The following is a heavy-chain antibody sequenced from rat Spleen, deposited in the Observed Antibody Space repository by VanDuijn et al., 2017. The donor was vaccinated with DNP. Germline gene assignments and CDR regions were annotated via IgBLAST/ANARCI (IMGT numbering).Heavy chain of an antibody. V-gene: IGHV5-20*01. CDR3: TKHWYGSFDY. CDR1: GFSFSDYD. Sequence: EVRLVESGGGLVQPGGSLKLSCVASGFSFSDYDMAWVRQAPTKGLEWVTAINSDGVVTYYRDSVKGRFTISRDNRKSILFLQMDSLRSEDTATYYCTKHWYGSFDYWGQGVMVTISP. D-gene: IGHD1-7*01. CDR2: INSDGVVT. J-gene: IGHJ2*01.